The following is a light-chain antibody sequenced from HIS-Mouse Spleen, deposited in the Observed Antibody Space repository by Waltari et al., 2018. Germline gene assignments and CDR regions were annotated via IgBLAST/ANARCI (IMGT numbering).Light chain of an antibody. Sequence: QSALTQPASVSGSPGQSITISCTGTSSDVGSYNLVSWYQQHPGKAPKLMIYEGSKRPPGVSNRFSGSKSRKTASLTISVLQAEDEADYYCCSYAGSSTWVFGGGTKLTVL. CDR2: EGS. V-gene: IGLV2-23*01. CDR3: CSYAGSSTWV. J-gene: IGLJ3*02. CDR1: SSDVGSYNL.